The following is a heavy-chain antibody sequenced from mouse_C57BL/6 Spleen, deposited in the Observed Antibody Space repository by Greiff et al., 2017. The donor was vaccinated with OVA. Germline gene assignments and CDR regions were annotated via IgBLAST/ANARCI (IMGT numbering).Heavy chain of an antibody. CDR1: GFSFNTYA. CDR2: IRSKSNNYAT. J-gene: IGHJ3*01. D-gene: IGHD2-2*01. Sequence: EVKLVESGGGLVQPKGSLKLSCAASGFSFNTYAMNWVRQAPGKGLEWVARIRSKSNNYATYYADSVKVRFTISREDTESVLYLQMNNVKTENTAMYDCGRGGNDEGFAYWGQGTLVTVAA. CDR3: GRGGNDEGFAY. V-gene: IGHV10-1*01.